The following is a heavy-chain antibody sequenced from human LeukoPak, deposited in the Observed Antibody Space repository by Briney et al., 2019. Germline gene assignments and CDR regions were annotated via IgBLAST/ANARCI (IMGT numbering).Heavy chain of an antibody. Sequence: GGSLRLSCAASGFTFSGYEMNWVRRAPGKGLEWVSYISSSSSTIYYADSVKGRFTISRDNAKNSLSLQMNSLRAEDTAVYYCASAYYYGSGSYYQGRAFDIWGQGTMVTVSS. CDR2: ISSSSSTI. D-gene: IGHD3-10*01. J-gene: IGHJ3*02. CDR3: ASAYYYGSGSYYQGRAFDI. CDR1: GFTFSGYE. V-gene: IGHV3-48*03.